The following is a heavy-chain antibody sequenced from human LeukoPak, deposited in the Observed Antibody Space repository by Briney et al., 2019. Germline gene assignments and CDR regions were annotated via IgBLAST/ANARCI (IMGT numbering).Heavy chain of an antibody. D-gene: IGHD3-22*01. CDR3: AKDRPDYSDSSGYYLVRAYDY. Sequence: PGGSLSLSCAASGFTFSTYAMSWVRQAPGGGVEWVSGISGSGGSTFYADSVRGRLPIHRDNSKNTLSRKVKRLRAENPAVFYFAKDRPDYSDSSGYYLVRAYDYGGQGTRVTVPS. J-gene: IGHJ4*02. CDR2: ISGSGGST. CDR1: GFTFSTYA. V-gene: IGHV3-23*01.